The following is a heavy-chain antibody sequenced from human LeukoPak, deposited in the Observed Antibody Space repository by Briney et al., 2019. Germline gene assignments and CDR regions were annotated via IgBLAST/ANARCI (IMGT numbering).Heavy chain of an antibody. CDR3: ARSSNFYDSSGYLGSFDY. D-gene: IGHD3-22*01. J-gene: IGHJ4*02. CDR2: IYTSGST. V-gene: IGHV4-4*07. Sequence: SETLSLTCTVSGGSISSYYWSWIRQPAGKGLEWIGRIYTSGSTNYNPSLKSRDTMSVDTSKNQFSLKLSSVTAADTAVYHCARSSNFYDSSGYLGSFDYWGQGTLVTVSS. CDR1: GGSISSYY.